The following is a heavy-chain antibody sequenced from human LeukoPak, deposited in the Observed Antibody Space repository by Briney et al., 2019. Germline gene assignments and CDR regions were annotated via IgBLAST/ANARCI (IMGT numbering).Heavy chain of an antibody. Sequence: GGSLRLSCAASGFTFSSYGMHWVRQAPGKGLEWVAVISYDGSNKYYADSVKGRFTISRDNSKNTLYLQMNSLRAEDTAVYYCAKVGTLGYCSGGSCYSAGDDAFDIWGQGTMVTVSS. CDR3: AKVGTLGYCSGGSCYSAGDDAFDI. CDR2: ISYDGSNK. CDR1: GFTFSSYG. D-gene: IGHD2-15*01. J-gene: IGHJ3*02. V-gene: IGHV3-30*18.